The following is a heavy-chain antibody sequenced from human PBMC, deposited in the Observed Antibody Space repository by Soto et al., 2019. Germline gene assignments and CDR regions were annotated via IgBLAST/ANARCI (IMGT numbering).Heavy chain of an antibody. CDR3: ARGRVHDSGSYYPY. CDR1: GYTFTDYY. Sequence: ASVKVSCKASGYTFTDYYMHWVRQSPGQGLEWMGWISSYNDVTHYAPKFQGRVTMTRDTSINTAFMELSRLTSDDTAIYYCARGRVHDSGSYYPYWGLGTLVTVSS. CDR2: ISSYNDVT. V-gene: IGHV1-2*02. J-gene: IGHJ4*02. D-gene: IGHD3-10*01.